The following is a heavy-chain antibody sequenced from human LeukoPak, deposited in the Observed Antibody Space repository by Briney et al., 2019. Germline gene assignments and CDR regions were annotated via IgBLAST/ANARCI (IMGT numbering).Heavy chain of an antibody. CDR2: ISSRGSTI. Sequence: QSGGSLRLSCAASGFTFSSYEVNWVRRAPGKGLEWISYISSRGSTIYYADSVKGRFTISRDNAKNSLYLQMNSLRAEDTAVYYCASGAYRDYRDHWGQGTLVTVSS. V-gene: IGHV3-48*03. CDR3: ASGAYRDYRDH. J-gene: IGHJ4*02. CDR1: GFTFSSYE. D-gene: IGHD1-26*01.